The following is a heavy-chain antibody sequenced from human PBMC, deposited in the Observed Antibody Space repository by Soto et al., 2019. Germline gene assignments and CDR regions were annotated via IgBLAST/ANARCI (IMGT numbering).Heavy chain of an antibody. CDR1: GFTFSSYW. CDR3: ARELGGATSSFDY. D-gene: IGHD1-26*01. V-gene: IGHV3-7*01. Sequence: PGGSLRVSCAASGFTFSSYWMSWVRQAPGKGLEWVANIKRDGSEKYYVDSVKGRFTISRDNAKNSLYLQMNSLRAEDTAVYYCARELGGATSSFDYWGQGTLVTVSS. CDR2: IKRDGSEK. J-gene: IGHJ4*02.